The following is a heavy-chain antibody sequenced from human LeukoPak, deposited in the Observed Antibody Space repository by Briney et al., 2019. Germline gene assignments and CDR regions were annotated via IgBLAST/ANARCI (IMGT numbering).Heavy chain of an antibody. Sequence: GASVKVSCKASGYTFTNYAMNWVRQAPGQGLEWMGWINTNTGGPTYAPGSTGRVVFSSDTSVSKAYLEINDLKAEDTAVYYCARDYYGSGAFFEFDPWGQGTLVTVSS. D-gene: IGHD3-10*01. CDR1: GYTFTNYA. CDR3: ARDYYGSGAFFEFDP. V-gene: IGHV7-4-1*02. J-gene: IGHJ5*02. CDR2: INTNTGGP.